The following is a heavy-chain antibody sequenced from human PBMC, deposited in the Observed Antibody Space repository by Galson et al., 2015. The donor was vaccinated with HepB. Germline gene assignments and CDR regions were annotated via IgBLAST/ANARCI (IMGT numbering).Heavy chain of an antibody. CDR2: IIPIFGTA. CDR1: GGTFSSYA. V-gene: IGHV1-69*13. J-gene: IGHJ3*02. D-gene: IGHD2-21*01. Sequence: SVKVSCKASGGTFSSYAISWVRQAPGQGLEWMGGIIPIFGTANYAQKFQGRVTITADESTSTAYMELSSLRSEDTAVYYCAREGHIVVVIWEEHAIDIWGQGTMVTVSS. CDR3: AREGHIVVVIWEEHAIDI.